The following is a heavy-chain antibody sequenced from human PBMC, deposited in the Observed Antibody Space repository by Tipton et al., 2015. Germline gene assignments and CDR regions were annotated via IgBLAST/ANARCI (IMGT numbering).Heavy chain of an antibody. D-gene: IGHD3-22*01. V-gene: IGHV4-59*01. Sequence: LRLSCTVSGGSISSYYWSWIRQSPGEGLEWIGYIDFRGSTEYNPSVKSRVSISVDRSKNQFSLRLNSVTAADTAVYFCARDAWAGDSRGFYYIYWGQGTLVRVSS. CDR2: IDFRGST. CDR3: ARDAWAGDSRGFYYIY. CDR1: GGSISSYY. J-gene: IGHJ4*02.